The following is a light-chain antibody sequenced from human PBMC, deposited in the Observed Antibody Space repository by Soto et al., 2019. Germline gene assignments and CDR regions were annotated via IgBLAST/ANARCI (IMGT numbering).Light chain of an antibody. CDR3: QQYGSSPPT. J-gene: IGKJ5*01. Sequence: EIVLTQSPGTLSLSPGERATLSCRASQSVSSSYLVWHQQKPGQAPRIIIFGASGRATGIPDRFSGSGSGTDFTLTISRLEPEDFAVYYCQQYGSSPPTFGQGTRLEV. CDR2: GAS. CDR1: QSVSSSY. V-gene: IGKV3-20*01.